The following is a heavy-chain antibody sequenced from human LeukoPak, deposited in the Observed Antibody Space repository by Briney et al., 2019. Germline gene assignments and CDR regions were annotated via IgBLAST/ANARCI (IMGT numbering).Heavy chain of an antibody. CDR1: GYTFTGYY. D-gene: IGHD6-6*01. CDR2: INPNSGGT. CDR3: ARASGSRSSENDY. Sequence: GASVKVSCKASGYTFTGYYMHWVRQAPGQGLEWMGWINPNSGGTNYAQKFQGRVTMTRDTSISTAYMELSRLRSDDTAVYYCARASGSRSSENDYWGQGTLVTVSS. V-gene: IGHV1-2*02. J-gene: IGHJ4*02.